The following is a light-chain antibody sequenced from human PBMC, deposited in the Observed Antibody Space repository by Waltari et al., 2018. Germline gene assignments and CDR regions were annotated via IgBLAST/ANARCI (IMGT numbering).Light chain of an antibody. CDR2: DVS. J-gene: IGLJ1*01. V-gene: IGLV2-14*03. Sequence: QSALTQPASVSGSPGQSITIPCAGTSRDVGDYNYVSWYQQHPGKAPKLMIFDVSNRPSGVSNRFSGSKSGHTASLTISGLQAEDEADYYCSSYTSSTTLGVFGTGTKVTVL. CDR1: SRDVGDYNY. CDR3: SSYTSSTTLGV.